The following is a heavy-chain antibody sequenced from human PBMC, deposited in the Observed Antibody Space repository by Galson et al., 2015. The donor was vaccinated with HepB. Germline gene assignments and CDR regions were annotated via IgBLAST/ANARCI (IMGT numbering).Heavy chain of an antibody. CDR2: ITGSGGNT. Sequence: SLRLSCAASGFTFSSYVMHWVRQAPGKGLQYVSTITGSGGNTYYADSVKGRFTISRDNSKNTLFLQMSSLRAEDTAVYYCVKAYVTRKDYYYGLDVWGQGTTVTVSS. J-gene: IGHJ6*02. V-gene: IGHV3-64D*06. CDR1: GFTFSSYV. D-gene: IGHD1-1*01. CDR3: VKAYVTRKDYYYGLDV.